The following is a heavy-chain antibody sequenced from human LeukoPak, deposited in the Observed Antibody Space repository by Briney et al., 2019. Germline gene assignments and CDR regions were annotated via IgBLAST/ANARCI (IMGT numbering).Heavy chain of an antibody. Sequence: PGGSLRLSCAASGFTFSNYRMHWARQAPGKGLEWVSRINNDGSSTNYADSVKGRFTISRDNAKNTLYLQMNSLRAEDTAVYYCSGGGSITVAGYWGQGTLVTVSS. CDR1: GFTFSNYR. CDR3: SGGGSITVAGY. J-gene: IGHJ4*02. CDR2: INNDGSST. D-gene: IGHD6-19*01. V-gene: IGHV3-74*01.